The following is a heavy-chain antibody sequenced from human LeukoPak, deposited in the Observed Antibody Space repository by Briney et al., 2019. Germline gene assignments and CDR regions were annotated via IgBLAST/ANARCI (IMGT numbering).Heavy chain of an antibody. Sequence: GASVKVSCKASGYTFTSYGISWVRQAPGQGLEWMGWISAYNGNTNYAQKLQGRVTMTTDTSTSTAYMELRSLRSDDTAVYYCARDPPLRYSSALLWVYWGQGTLVTVSS. J-gene: IGHJ4*02. CDR2: ISAYNGNT. CDR3: ARDPPLRYSSALLWVY. D-gene: IGHD6-19*01. V-gene: IGHV1-18*04. CDR1: GYTFTSYG.